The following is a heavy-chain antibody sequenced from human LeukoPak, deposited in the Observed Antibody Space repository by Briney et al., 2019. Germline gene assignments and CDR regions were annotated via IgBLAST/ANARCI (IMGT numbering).Heavy chain of an antibody. CDR2: ISSSGSTI. J-gene: IGHJ4*02. CDR1: VFTFSDYY. D-gene: IGHD4-23*01. V-gene: IGHV3-11*04. Sequence: TGGSLRLSCAASVFTFSDYYMSWIRQAPGKGLEWVSYISSSGSTIYYADSVKGRFTISRDNAKNSLYLQMNSLRAEDTAVYYCARERGNTLIFDYWGQGTLVTVSS. CDR3: ARERGNTLIFDY.